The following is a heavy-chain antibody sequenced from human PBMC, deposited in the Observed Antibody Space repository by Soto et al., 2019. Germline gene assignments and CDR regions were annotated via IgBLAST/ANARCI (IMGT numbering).Heavy chain of an antibody. CDR3: ASGLYYYGVDF. CDR1: GYTFSRYW. V-gene: IGHV5-51*01. D-gene: IGHD3-10*01. CDR2: IYPGDSDT. Sequence: EEQLVQSGAEVKKPGESLKITCKGSGYTFSRYWVAWVRQMPGKGLEWMGSIYPGDSDTKYSPSFRGQVTISADKSIRPAYLQWSSLKAADTAMYYCASGLYYYGVDFWGQGTPVTVSS. J-gene: IGHJ6*02.